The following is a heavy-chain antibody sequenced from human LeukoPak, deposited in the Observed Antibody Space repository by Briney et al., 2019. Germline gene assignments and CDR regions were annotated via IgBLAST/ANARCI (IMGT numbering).Heavy chain of an antibody. CDR2: INAGNGNT. D-gene: IGHD4-17*01. CDR1: GYTFTSYA. CDR3: ARLTVTTRSFDY. Sequence: SVKVSCKASGYTFTSYAMHWVRQAPGQRLEWMGWINAGNGNTKYSQKFQGRVTITRDTSASTAYMELSSLRSEDTAVYYCARLTVTTRSFDYWGQGTLVTVSS. J-gene: IGHJ4*02. V-gene: IGHV1-3*01.